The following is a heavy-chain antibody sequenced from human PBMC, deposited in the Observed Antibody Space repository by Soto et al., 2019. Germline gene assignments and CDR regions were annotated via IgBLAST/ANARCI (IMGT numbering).Heavy chain of an antibody. Sequence: GGSLRLSCAASGFTFSSYGMHWVRQAPGKGLEWVAVISYDGSDKYYADSVKGRFTISRDNSKNTLYLQMNSLRAEDTAVYYCAFVDTAMVGPFDYWGQGTLVTVSS. D-gene: IGHD5-18*01. V-gene: IGHV3-30*03. CDR1: GFTFSSYG. J-gene: IGHJ4*02. CDR3: AFVDTAMVGPFDY. CDR2: ISYDGSDK.